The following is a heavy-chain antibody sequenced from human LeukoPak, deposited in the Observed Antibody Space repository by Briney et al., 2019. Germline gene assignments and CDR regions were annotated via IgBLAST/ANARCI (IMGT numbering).Heavy chain of an antibody. V-gene: IGHV1-2*02. D-gene: IGHD3-3*01. CDR1: GYTSTGYY. Sequence: GASVKVSCKASGYTSTGYYMHWVRQAPGQGLEWMGWINPNSGGTNYAQKFQGRVTMTRDTSISTAYMELSRLRSDDTAVYYCARQYDFWSGSYPGGWFDPWGQGTLVTVSS. CDR3: ARQYDFWSGSYPGGWFDP. J-gene: IGHJ5*02. CDR2: INPNSGGT.